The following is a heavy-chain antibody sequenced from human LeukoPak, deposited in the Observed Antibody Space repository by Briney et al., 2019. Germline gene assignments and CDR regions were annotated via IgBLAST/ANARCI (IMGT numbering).Heavy chain of an antibody. V-gene: IGHV3-30*02. CDR1: GFTFSSYG. CDR2: IRYDGSNK. J-gene: IGHJ4*02. Sequence: GGSLRLSCAASGFTFSSYGMHWVHQAPGKGLEWVAFIRYDGSNKYYADSVKGRFTISRDNSKNTLYLQMNSLRAEDTAVYYCANLDWGWVLLGYWGQGTLVTVSS. D-gene: IGHD3/OR15-3a*01. CDR3: ANLDWGWVLLGY.